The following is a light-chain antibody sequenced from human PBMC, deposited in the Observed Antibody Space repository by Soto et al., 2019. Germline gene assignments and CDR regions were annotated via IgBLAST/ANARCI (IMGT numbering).Light chain of an antibody. CDR3: QHYGSSPIT. CDR1: QSVSSN. J-gene: IGKJ5*01. V-gene: IGKV3-20*01. Sequence: ESVWTQYHGTLSVSHGERATLSCRASQSVSSNLAWYQQKPGQAPRLLIYGASTRVTGIPARFSGSGSGTEFTLTISRLEPEDFAVYYCQHYGSSPITFAQGTRLEI. CDR2: GAS.